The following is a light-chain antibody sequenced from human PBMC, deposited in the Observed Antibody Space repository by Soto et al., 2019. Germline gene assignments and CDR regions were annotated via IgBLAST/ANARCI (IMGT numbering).Light chain of an antibody. CDR2: EVS. CDR1: SSDVGGCNY. V-gene: IGLV2-14*01. J-gene: IGLJ1*01. Sequence: QSALTQPASVSGSPGQSITISCTGTSSDVGGCNYVSWYQQHPGNAPKLMIYEVSNRPSGISHRFSGYKSGNTASLSISGLHAEDEDDYYCSSSTGSSNLYDFGTGTKVTVL. CDR3: SSSTGSSNLYD.